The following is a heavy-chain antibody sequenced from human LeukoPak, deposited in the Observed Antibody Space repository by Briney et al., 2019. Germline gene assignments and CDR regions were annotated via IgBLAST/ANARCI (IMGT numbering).Heavy chain of an antibody. CDR1: RFTFSSYA. CDR3: ARVSRSGSLDMHFDI. J-gene: IGHJ3*02. D-gene: IGHD1-26*01. CDR2: ICGSADIT. Sequence: GGSLRLSCAASRFTFSSYAMSWVRQAPGKGLEWVSAICGSADITHYTDSVNGRFIISSDYSNNPLYLKTNSMSAEATVLYYVARVSRSGSLDMHFDIWGQGTMVTVSS. V-gene: IGHV3-23*01.